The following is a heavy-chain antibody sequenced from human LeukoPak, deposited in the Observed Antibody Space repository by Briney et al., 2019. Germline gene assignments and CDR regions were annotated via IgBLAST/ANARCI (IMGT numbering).Heavy chain of an antibody. Sequence: SETLSLTCAVYGGSFSGYYWSWIRQPPGKGLEWIGEINHSGSTNYNPSLKSRVTISVDTSKNQFSLKLSSVTAADTAVYYCARGYEYRDAVDIWGHGTMVTVSS. J-gene: IGHJ3*02. CDR3: ARGYEYRDAVDI. D-gene: IGHD5-12*01. V-gene: IGHV4-34*01. CDR1: GGSFSGYY. CDR2: INHSGST.